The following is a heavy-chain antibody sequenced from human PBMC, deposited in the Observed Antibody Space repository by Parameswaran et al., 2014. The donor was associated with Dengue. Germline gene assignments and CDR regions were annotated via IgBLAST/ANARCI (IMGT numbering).Heavy chain of an antibody. Sequence: VRQAPGQGLEWMGRIIPILGIANYAQKFQGRVTITADKSTSTAYMELSSLRSEDTAVYYCAREKYYYDSSGYYQHWGQGTLVTVSS. D-gene: IGHD3-22*01. CDR2: IIPILGIA. V-gene: IGHV1-69*04. CDR3: AREKYYYDSSGYYQH. J-gene: IGHJ1*01.